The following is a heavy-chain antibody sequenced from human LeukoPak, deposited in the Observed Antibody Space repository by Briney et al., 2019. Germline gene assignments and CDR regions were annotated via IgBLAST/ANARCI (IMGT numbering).Heavy chain of an antibody. J-gene: IGHJ4*02. V-gene: IGHV3-11*01. CDR2: ISSSGSTI. Sequence: GGSLRLSCAASGFTLSDYYMSWIRQAPGKGLEWVSYISSSGSTIYYADSVKGRFTISRDNAKNSLYLQMNSLRGDDAAVYYCAKDVGKWESLHFFDYWGQGTLVTVSS. CDR3: AKDVGKWESLHFFDY. CDR1: GFTLSDYY. D-gene: IGHD1-26*01.